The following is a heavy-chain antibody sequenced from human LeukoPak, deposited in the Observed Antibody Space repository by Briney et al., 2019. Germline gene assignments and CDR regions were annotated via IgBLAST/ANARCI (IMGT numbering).Heavy chain of an antibody. CDR1: GFTFSTYW. D-gene: IGHD3-22*01. V-gene: IGHV3-74*01. J-gene: IGHJ1*01. CDR3: ARAPSEIGGYYPEYFRH. CDR2: IKSDGST. Sequence: GGSLRLSCAASGFTFSTYWMHWVRQAPGKGLVWVSRIKSDGSTDYADSVKGRFTISRDNANNTLSLQMNSLRPEGTGVYYCARAPSEIGGYYPEYFRHWGQGTLVTVSS.